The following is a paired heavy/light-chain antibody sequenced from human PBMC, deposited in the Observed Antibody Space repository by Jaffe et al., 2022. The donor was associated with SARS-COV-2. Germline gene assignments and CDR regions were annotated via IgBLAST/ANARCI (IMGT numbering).Heavy chain of an antibody. CDR1: GFTFSSYS. V-gene: IGHV3-21*01. CDR3: ARDFRWECSSMSCNYGMDV. CDR2: ISGSSSDI. J-gene: IGHJ6*02. Sequence: VQLVESGGGLVKPGGSLRLSCAASGFTFSSYSMNWVRQAPGKGLDWVSSISGSSSDIHYADSVKGRFTMSRDNERNSLFLQMNSLRAEDTAVYYCARDFRWECSSMSCNYGMDVWGQGTTVTVSS. D-gene: IGHD2-2*01.
Light chain of an antibody. V-gene: IGLV1-44*01. J-gene: IGLJ3*02. CDR3: EAWDDSLERV. CDR2: SNS. CDR1: SSNIGTHT. Sequence: QSVLTQPPSASGAPGQRVTISCSGSSSNIGTHTVNWYRHLPGTAPKLLIYSNSHRPSGVPDRFSGSKSGTSASLAITGLQSEDEADYYCEAWDDSLERVFGGGTKLTVL.